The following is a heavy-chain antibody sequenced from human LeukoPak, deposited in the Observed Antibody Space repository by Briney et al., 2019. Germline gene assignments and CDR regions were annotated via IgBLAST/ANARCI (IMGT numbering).Heavy chain of an antibody. CDR2: IYYRGTT. Sequence: PSETLSLTCTASGGSINNDYWSWMRQPPGKGLEWIGYIYYRGTTDYNSSLKSRVTISVDTSRNQFSLKLNSVTATDTAVYYCARRRWQHSYNAFDIWGQGTMVTVSS. V-gene: IGHV4-59*01. CDR1: GGSINNDY. J-gene: IGHJ3*02. CDR3: ARRRWQHSYNAFDI. D-gene: IGHD5-24*01.